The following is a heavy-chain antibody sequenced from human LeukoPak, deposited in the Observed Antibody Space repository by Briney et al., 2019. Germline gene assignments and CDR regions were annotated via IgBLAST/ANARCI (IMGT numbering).Heavy chain of an antibody. Sequence: PGGSLRLSCAASGFTFSSYWMSWVRQAPGKGLEWVANIKQDGSEKYYVDSVKGRFTISRDNAKNSLYLQMNSLRAEDTAVYYCAKKTPGSFLSLPDYWGQGTLVTVSS. D-gene: IGHD3-10*01. V-gene: IGHV3-7*01. CDR2: IKQDGSEK. J-gene: IGHJ4*02. CDR1: GFTFSSYW. CDR3: AKKTPGSFLSLPDY.